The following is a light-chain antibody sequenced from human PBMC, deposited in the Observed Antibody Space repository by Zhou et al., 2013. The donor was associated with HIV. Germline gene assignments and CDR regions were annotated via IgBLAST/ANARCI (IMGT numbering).Light chain of an antibody. V-gene: IGKV1-13*02. J-gene: IGKJ3*01. CDR2: DAS. CDR3: QQYNTYPFT. Sequence: AIQLTQSPSSLSASVGDRVTITCRASQGIRSALAWYQQKPGKAPKLLIYDASNLERGAPSRFSGSGSGTEFTLTISSLQPDDFATYYCQQYNTYPFTFGPGTKVDIQ. CDR1: QGIRSA.